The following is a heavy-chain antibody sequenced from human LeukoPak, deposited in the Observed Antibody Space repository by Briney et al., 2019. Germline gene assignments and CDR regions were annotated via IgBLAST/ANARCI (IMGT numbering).Heavy chain of an antibody. J-gene: IGHJ5*02. D-gene: IGHD2-21*01. CDR3: ARRVWTANWFDP. Sequence: PSETLSLTCTVSGYSISSGYYWGWIRQPPGKGLEWIGSIYHSGSTYYNPSLKSRVTISVDTSKNQFSLKLSSVTAADTAVYYCARRVWTANWFDPWGQGTLVTVSS. CDR1: GYSISSGYY. V-gene: IGHV4-38-2*02. CDR2: IYHSGST.